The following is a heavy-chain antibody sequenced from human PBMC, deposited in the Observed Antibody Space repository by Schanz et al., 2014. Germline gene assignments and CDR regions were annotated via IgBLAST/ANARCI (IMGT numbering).Heavy chain of an antibody. CDR3: ARANYRRKINFDY. D-gene: IGHD3-10*01. CDR1: GFTLSSYW. CDR2: ISNDGSIK. J-gene: IGHJ4*02. V-gene: IGHV3-30*19. Sequence: VKLVESGGGAVRPGGSLRLSCAASGFTLSSYWMHWVRQAPGKGLEWVAVISNDGSIKYYADSVKGRFTMSRDNSKNTLYLQMNSLRAEDTAVYYCARANYRRKINFDYWGRGTLVTVSS.